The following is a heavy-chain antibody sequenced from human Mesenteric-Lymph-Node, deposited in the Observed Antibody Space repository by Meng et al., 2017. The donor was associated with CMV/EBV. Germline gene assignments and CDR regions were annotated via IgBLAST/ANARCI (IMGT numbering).Heavy chain of an antibody. CDR2: VQYEGRSK. Sequence: GESLKISCEASGFTFSNYGMHWVRQAPGKGLEWVAFVQYEGRSKYYPDSMEGRFTVSRDNSKNTLYLQMNSLRPEDTAMYYCAQAGEGAIFGVIAYWGQGTLVTVSS. D-gene: IGHD3-3*01. V-gene: IGHV3-30*02. CDR3: AQAGEGAIFGVIAY. CDR1: GFTFSNYG. J-gene: IGHJ4*02.